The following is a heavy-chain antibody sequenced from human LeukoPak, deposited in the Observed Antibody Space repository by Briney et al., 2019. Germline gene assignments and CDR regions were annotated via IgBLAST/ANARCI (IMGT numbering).Heavy chain of an antibody. CDR3: ARGQQLWFPYNWFDP. J-gene: IGHJ5*02. CDR1: GGSFSGYY. CDR2: INHSGST. D-gene: IGHD5-18*01. V-gene: IGHV4-34*01. Sequence: SETLSLTCAVYGGSFSGYYWSWIRQPPGKGLEWIGEINHSGSTNYNPSLKSRVTISVDTSKNQFSLKLSSVTAADTAVYYCARGQQLWFPYNWFDPWGQGTLVTVSS.